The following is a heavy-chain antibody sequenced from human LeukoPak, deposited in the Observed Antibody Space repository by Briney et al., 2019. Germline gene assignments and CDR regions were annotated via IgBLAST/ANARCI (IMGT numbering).Heavy chain of an antibody. CDR2: INHSGST. J-gene: IGHJ5*02. V-gene: IGHV4-34*01. Sequence: SETLSLTCAVYGGSFSGYYWSWIRQPPGKGLEWIGEINHSGSTNYNPSLKSRVTISVDTSKNQFSLKLSSVTAADTAVYYCARGRRRHKLLKANRRRFDPWGQGTLVTVS. CDR3: ARGRRRHKLLKANRRRFDP. D-gene: IGHD2-21*01. CDR1: GGSFSGYY.